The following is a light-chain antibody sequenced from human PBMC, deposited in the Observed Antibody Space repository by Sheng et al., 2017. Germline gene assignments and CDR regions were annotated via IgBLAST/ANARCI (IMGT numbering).Light chain of an antibody. CDR2: DVT. CDR3: SSYGGSNNLV. CDR1: SSDVGGYHY. V-gene: IGLV2-8*01. J-gene: IGLJ2*01. Sequence: QSALTQPASVSGSPGQSITISCTGTSSDVGGYHYVSWYQQHPGKAPKLMIYDVTNRPSGVPDRFSGSKSGNTASLTVSGLQAEDEADYYCSSYGGSNNLVFGGGTKLTVL.